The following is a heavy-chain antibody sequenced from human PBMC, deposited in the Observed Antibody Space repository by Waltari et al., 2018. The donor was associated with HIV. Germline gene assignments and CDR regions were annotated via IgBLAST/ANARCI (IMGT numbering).Heavy chain of an antibody. J-gene: IGHJ6*02. D-gene: IGHD2-15*01. CDR1: GGPIRSSSYS. V-gene: IGHV4-39*07. CDR3: ARGGGYCSGGSCYLTYYYYYGMDV. CDR2: SSYSGSP. Sequence: QLQLQESGPGLVKPSETLSLTCTVSGGPIRSSSYSWGWSRPPPGTGREWIGSSSYSGSPSHNPSHKTRVTISVDTSKNQFSLKLSSVTAADTAVYYCARGGGYCSGGSCYLTYYYYYGMDVWGQGTTVTVSS.